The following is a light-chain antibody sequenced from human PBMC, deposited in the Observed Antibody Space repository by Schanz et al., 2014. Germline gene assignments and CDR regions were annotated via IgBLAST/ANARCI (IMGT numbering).Light chain of an antibody. CDR3: HQYASSAET. CDR2: GAS. V-gene: IGKV3-15*01. J-gene: IGKJ2*01. Sequence: EIVMTQSPATLSVSPGERATLSCRASQSVSSKLAWYQQKPGQAPRVLIYGASTRASGIPARFSASGSGTEFTLTISSLQSEDFAVYYCHQYASSAETFGQGTKLEI. CDR1: QSVSSK.